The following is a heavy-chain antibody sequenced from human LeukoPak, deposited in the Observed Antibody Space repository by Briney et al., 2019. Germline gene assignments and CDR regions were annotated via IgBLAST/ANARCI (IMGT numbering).Heavy chain of an antibody. CDR2: IIPIFGTA. J-gene: IGHJ4*02. CDR3: ARGRITMVPNDY. CDR1: GGTFSSYA. V-gene: IGHV1-69*13. Sequence: ASVKVSCKASGGTFSSYAISWVRQAPGQGLEWMGGIIPIFGTANYAQKFQGRVTITADESTSTAYMELSSLRSEDKAVYYCARGRITMVPNDYWGQGTLVTVSS. D-gene: IGHD3-10*01.